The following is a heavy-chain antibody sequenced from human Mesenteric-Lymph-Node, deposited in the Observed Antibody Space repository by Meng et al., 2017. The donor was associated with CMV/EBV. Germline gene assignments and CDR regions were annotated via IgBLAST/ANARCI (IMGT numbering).Heavy chain of an antibody. Sequence: GGSLRLSCATSGFNFRTYAMNWVRQAPGKGLEWVASTRGATSDKYYAGSVKGRFSISRDSAKNVLYLQVDNLRAEDTAVYYCARSGSFFDYWGQGTLVTVSS. CDR1: GFNFRTYA. J-gene: IGHJ4*02. CDR3: ARSGSFFDY. V-gene: IGHV3-21*01. CDR2: TRGATSDK. D-gene: IGHD5-12*01.